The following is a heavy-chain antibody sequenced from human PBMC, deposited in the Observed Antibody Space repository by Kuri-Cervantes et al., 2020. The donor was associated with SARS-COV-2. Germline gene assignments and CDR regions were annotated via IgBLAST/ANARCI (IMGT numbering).Heavy chain of an antibody. D-gene: IGHD6-13*01. CDR1: GGSISSGGYY. J-gene: IGHJ4*02. CDR2: IYYSGST. CDR3: ARRIGSSSPYYYFDY. Sequence: SETLSLTCTVSGGSISSGGYYWSWIRQHPGKGLEWIGSIYYSGSTYYNPSLKSRVTISVDTSKNQFSLNLSSVTAADTAVYYCARRIGSSSPYYYFDYWGQGAVVTVSS. V-gene: IGHV4-39*07.